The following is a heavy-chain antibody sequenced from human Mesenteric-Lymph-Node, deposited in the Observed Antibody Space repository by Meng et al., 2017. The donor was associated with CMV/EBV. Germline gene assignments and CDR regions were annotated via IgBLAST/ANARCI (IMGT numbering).Heavy chain of an antibody. J-gene: IGHJ4*02. CDR1: GYTFATSY. V-gene: IGHV1-46*01. CDR2: SSPSGGDT. Sequence: AAVKVSCKTSGYTFATSYIHWVRQAPGQGLEWMAMSSPSGGDTTYAQTFQGRLTVNTDTSATTFYMELSSLRSEDTAIYYCAKVFLAGGGRGFDYWGQGTLVTVSS. CDR3: AKVFLAGGGRGFDY. D-gene: IGHD2-15*01.